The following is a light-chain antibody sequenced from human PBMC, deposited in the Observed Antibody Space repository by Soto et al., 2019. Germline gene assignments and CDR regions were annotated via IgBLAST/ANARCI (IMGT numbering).Light chain of an antibody. CDR1: SNDVGRYNY. CDR2: DVS. V-gene: IGLV2-14*03. CDR3: NSHSSTTTLI. Sequence: QSVLTQPAAVSGSPGQSITISCTGTSNDVGRYNYVSWYQQHPGKAPKLIIYDVSNRPSGVSNRFSGSKSGNTASLTISGLQAEDEADYYCNSHSSTTTLIFGGGTQLTVL. J-gene: IGLJ2*01.